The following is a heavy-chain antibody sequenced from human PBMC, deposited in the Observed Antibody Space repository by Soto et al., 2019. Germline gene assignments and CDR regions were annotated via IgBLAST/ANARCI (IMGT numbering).Heavy chain of an antibody. D-gene: IGHD2-2*01. V-gene: IGHV1-18*01. Sequence: QVQLVQSGAEVKKPGASVKVSCKASGYTFTSYGISWVRQAPGQGLEWMGWISAYNGNTNYAQKLQGRVTMTTDTSTSTAYRELRSLRSDDTAVYYCAREGDYCSSTSCYDPNWFDPWGQGTLVTVSS. J-gene: IGHJ5*02. CDR3: AREGDYCSSTSCYDPNWFDP. CDR2: ISAYNGNT. CDR1: GYTFTSYG.